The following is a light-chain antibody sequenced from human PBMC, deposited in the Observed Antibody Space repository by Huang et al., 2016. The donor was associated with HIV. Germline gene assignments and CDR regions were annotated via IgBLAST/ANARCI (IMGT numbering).Light chain of an antibody. V-gene: IGKV3-15*01. CDR2: GAS. CDR1: QSVNSN. J-gene: IGKJ3*01. Sequence: EIVMTQSPATLSESPGERATLSCRDSQSVNSNLAWYQQKPGQAPRLLISGASTRDTRTAARFSGRGCGTEFTLTISSLQSEDYACYYCQQNNNWPPLFTFDPGTKVDIK. CDR3: QQNNNWPPLFT.